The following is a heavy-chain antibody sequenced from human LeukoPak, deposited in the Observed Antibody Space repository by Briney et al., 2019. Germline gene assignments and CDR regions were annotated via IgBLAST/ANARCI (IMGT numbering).Heavy chain of an antibody. CDR3: AKDTCSGGSCYLPFDY. CDR2: ISGSGGST. Sequence: SGGSLRLSCEASGFTFSSYAMNWVRQAPGKGLEWVSGISGSGGSTYYADSVKGRFTISRDNSKNTLYLQMNSLRAEDTAVYYCAKDTCSGGSCYLPFDYWGQRTLVTVSS. J-gene: IGHJ4*02. V-gene: IGHV3-23*01. CDR1: GFTFSSYA. D-gene: IGHD2-15*01.